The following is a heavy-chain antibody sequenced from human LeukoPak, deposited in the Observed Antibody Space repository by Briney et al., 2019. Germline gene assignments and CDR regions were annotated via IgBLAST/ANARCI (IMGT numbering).Heavy chain of an antibody. V-gene: IGHV1-46*01. CDR1: GYTFTSYY. CDR3: ARDRNYDSSGPYYYYMDV. CDR2: INPSGGST. Sequence: ASVKVSCKASGYTFTSYYMHRVRQAPGQRLEWMGIINPSGGSTSYAQKFQGRVTMTRDMSTSTVYMELSSLRSEDTAVYYCARDRNYDSSGPYYYYMDVWGKGTTVTVSS. J-gene: IGHJ6*03. D-gene: IGHD3-22*01.